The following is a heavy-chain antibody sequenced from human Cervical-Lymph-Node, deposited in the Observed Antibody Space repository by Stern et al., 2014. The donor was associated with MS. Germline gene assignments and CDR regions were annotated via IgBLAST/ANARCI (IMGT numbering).Heavy chain of an antibody. J-gene: IGHJ4*02. CDR2: IHPNSGHT. V-gene: IGHV1-2*02. CDR3: VRPLGTFDTTGTYFDF. CDR1: GYPFSDYY. Sequence: VQLVESGADVKKPGASVKISCKISGYPFSDYYMHWVRQAPGQGLEWMGWIHPNSGHTKYPQKFQARVAMTRDTSISTYYMELTSLNFDDTAVYYCVRPLGTFDTTGTYFDFWGQGTLVTVSS. D-gene: IGHD3-16*01.